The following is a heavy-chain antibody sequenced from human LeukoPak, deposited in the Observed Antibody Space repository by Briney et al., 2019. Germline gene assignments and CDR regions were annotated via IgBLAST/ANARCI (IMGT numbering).Heavy chain of an antibody. Sequence: TSQTLSLTCTVSGGSISSYYWSWIRQPPGKGLEWIGYIYYSGSTNCNPSLKSRVTISVDTSKNQFSLKLSSVTAADTAVYYCARAQKKDSVYLGYWGQGTLVTVSS. V-gene: IGHV4-59*01. CDR3: ARAQKKDSVYLGY. D-gene: IGHD2-21*01. CDR1: GGSISSYY. CDR2: IYYSGST. J-gene: IGHJ4*02.